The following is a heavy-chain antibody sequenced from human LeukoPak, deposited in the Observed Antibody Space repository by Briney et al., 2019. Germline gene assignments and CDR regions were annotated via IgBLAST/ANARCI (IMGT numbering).Heavy chain of an antibody. CDR1: AYSITSGYY. CDR2: IYHTGST. J-gene: IGHJ6*03. CDR3: ARNPHYYMDV. Sequence: SETLSLTCTVSAYSITSGYYWGWIRQPPGKGLEWIGSIYHTGSTYYNPSLKSRVTISVDTSKNQFSLKLSSVTAADTAVYYCARNPHYYMDVWGKGTTVTISS. V-gene: IGHV4-38-2*02.